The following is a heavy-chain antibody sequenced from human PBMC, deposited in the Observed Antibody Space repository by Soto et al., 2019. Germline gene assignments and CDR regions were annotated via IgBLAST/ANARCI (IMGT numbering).Heavy chain of an antibody. Sequence: QAHLVQSGPEVKKPGASVKVSCKGSGYIFTSYGIAWVRQAPGQGLEWMGWISAHNGNTEYAQKFQGRVTVTRDTATSLAYLELRSLRYDDTGLYYCARGRSGDYWGQGALVTVS. CDR3: ARGRSGDY. J-gene: IGHJ4*02. V-gene: IGHV1-18*01. CDR2: ISAHNGNT. D-gene: IGHD6-25*01. CDR1: GYIFTSYG.